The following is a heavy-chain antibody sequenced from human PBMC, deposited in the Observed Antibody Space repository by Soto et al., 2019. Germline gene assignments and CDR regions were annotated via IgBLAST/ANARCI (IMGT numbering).Heavy chain of an antibody. D-gene: IGHD3-10*01. Sequence: QVQLQQWGAGLLKPSETLSLTCAVYGGSLSGYQWSWIRQTPGKGLEWIGEINDSGNINYNPSLKSRVTIFLDTPRRHISLRLSAVTAADSAVYYCARGLILWFGELSRRGGYYYYMDVWGKGTTVAVSS. V-gene: IGHV4-34*01. J-gene: IGHJ6*03. CDR3: ARGLILWFGELSRRGGYYYYMDV. CDR2: INDSGNI. CDR1: GGSLSGYQ.